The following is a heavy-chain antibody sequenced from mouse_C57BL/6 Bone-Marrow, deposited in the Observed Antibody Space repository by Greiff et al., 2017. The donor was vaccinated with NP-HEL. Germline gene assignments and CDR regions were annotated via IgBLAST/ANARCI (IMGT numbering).Heavy chain of an antibody. D-gene: IGHD1-1*01. CDR2: ISGGGGNT. V-gene: IGHV5-9*01. CDR3: ARLLLRYYWYFDV. CDR1: GFTFSSYT. J-gene: IGHJ1*03. Sequence: EVKLMESGGGLVKPGGSLKLSCAASGFTFSSYTMSWVRQTPAKRLEWVATISGGGGNTSYPDSVTGRFTLSRGNAKNTLYLQRSSLMSEDTALYYCARLLLRYYWYFDVWGTGTTVTVSS.